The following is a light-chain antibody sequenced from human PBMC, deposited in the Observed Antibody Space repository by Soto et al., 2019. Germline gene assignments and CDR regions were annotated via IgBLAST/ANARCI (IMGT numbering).Light chain of an antibody. CDR3: NSYAGSNNFRV. Sequence: QSALTQPPSASGSPGQSVTISCTGTSSDVGGYNYVSWYQKHPGKAPKLMIYEVSKRPSGVPDRFSGSKSGNTASLTVSGLQAEDEADYYCNSYAGSNNFRVFGGGTQLTVL. CDR2: EVS. V-gene: IGLV2-8*01. CDR1: SSDVGGYNY. J-gene: IGLJ7*01.